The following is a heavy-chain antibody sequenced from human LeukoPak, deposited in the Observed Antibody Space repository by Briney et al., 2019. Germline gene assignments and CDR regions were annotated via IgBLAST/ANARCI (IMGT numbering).Heavy chain of an antibody. CDR3: ARREAGTTSRFDY. V-gene: IGHV5-51*01. CDR1: GYSFISHW. J-gene: IGHJ4*02. Sequence: GESLKISCRGSGYSFISHWIAWVRQMPGKGLEWMGIIYPGDSETRYSPSFQGQVTISADKSTSTAYLQWSSLKASDTAMYYCARREAGTTSRFDYWGQGSLVTVSS. CDR2: IYPGDSET. D-gene: IGHD1-7*01.